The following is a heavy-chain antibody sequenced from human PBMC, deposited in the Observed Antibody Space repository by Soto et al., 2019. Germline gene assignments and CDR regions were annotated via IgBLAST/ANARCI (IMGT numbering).Heavy chain of an antibody. CDR1: GDSISSGNYY. J-gene: IGHJ6*02. Sequence: QVQLQESGPGLVKPSQTLSLSCTLSGDSISSGNYYWGWIRHSPGKGLEWIAYINYSGSTYWNQSLRRRITLSLETMMTQFSLKLRSVTAADTAVYYCARVPPGRGTYFNYYYVMDVWCQGTTVTVSS. D-gene: IGHD3-10*01. CDR3: ARVPPGRGTYFNYYYVMDV. CDR2: INYSGST. V-gene: IGHV4-30-4*01.